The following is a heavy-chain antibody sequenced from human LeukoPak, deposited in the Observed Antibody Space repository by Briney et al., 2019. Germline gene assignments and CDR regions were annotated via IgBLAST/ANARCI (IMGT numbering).Heavy chain of an antibody. CDR3: ARLSVIVGSTLEYYYYYMDV. CDR2: SNDSGGT. Sequence: SETLSLTCTVSGGSISSYYWSWIRQPPGKRLEWVGESNDSGGTNYNPSLKSRVTISADKSKNQVSLKLTSVTAADTAVYYCARLSVIVGSTLEYYYYYMDVWGQGTTVTVSS. D-gene: IGHD1-26*01. J-gene: IGHJ6*03. CDR1: GGSISSYY. V-gene: IGHV4-34*01.